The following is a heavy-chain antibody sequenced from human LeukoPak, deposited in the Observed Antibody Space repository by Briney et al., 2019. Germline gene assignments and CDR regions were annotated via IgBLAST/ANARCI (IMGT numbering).Heavy chain of an antibody. V-gene: IGHV4-39*01. CDR1: GVSISSSSYY. CDR2: IYYSGST. D-gene: IGHD2-2*02. J-gene: IGHJ6*02. CDR3: ARHVDCSSTSCYIEASNYYYYGMDV. Sequence: PSETLSLTCTVSGVSISSSSYYWGWIRQPPGKGLEWIGSIYYSGSTYYNPSLKSRVTISVDTSKNQFSLKLSSVTAADTAVYYCARHVDCSSTSCYIEASNYYYYGMDVWGQGTTVTVSS.